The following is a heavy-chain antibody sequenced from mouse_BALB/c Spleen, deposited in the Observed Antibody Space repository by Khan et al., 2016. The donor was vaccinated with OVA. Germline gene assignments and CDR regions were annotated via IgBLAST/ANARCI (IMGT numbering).Heavy chain of an antibody. CDR2: INPTSGYT. Sequence: QVQLKQSGAELAKPGASVKMSCKASGYTFTTYWMHWVQQRPGKGLEWLGYINPTSGYTYYNEKFKDRATLSEDKSSSTAYMQLSSLTSEDSAVYYCTRDGIDYWGQGTTLTVSS. D-gene: IGHD2-3*01. V-gene: IGHV1-7*01. CDR1: GYTFTTYW. CDR3: TRDGIDY. J-gene: IGHJ2*01.